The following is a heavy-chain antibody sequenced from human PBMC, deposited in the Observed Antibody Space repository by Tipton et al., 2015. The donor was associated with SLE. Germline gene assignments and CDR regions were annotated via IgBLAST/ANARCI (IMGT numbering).Heavy chain of an antibody. Sequence: GSLRLSCAASGFTFSSYSMNWARQAPGKGLEWVSYISSSSSTIYYADSVKGRFTISRDNAKNSLYLQMNSLRAEDTAVYYCARGDYYFDYWGQGTLVAVSS. CDR2: ISSSSSTI. CDR3: ARGDYYFDY. CDR1: GFTFSSYS. V-gene: IGHV3-48*01. D-gene: IGHD3-16*01. J-gene: IGHJ4*02.